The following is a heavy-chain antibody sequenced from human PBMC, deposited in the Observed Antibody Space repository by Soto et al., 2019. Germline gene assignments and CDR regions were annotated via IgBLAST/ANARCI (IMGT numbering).Heavy chain of an antibody. V-gene: IGHV1-24*01. D-gene: IGHD3-9*01. Sequence: ASVKVSCKVSGYTLTELSMHWVRQAPGKGLDWMGGFDPEHGESIYAQRVHGRVTMTEDTSTDTAYMELSSLRSEGTGVYYCEDQHYNNAEYFDCWGQGTLVTVSS. CDR1: GYTLTELS. CDR2: FDPEHGES. CDR3: EDQHYNNAEYFDC. J-gene: IGHJ4*02.